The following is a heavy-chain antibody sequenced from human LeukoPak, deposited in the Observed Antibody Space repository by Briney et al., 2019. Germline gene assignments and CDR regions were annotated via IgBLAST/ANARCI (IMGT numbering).Heavy chain of an antibody. D-gene: IGHD5-24*01. Sequence: PLGGSLRLSCAASGFTFSSSAMSWVRQAPGKGLEWVSTISGSGSGSSTYYADSVKGRFTISRDNSKNTLYLQMNSLRAEDTAVYYCAKSGYNRFDYWGQGTLVTVSS. CDR3: AKSGYNRFDY. CDR2: ISGSGSGSST. V-gene: IGHV3-23*01. J-gene: IGHJ4*02. CDR1: GFTFSSSA.